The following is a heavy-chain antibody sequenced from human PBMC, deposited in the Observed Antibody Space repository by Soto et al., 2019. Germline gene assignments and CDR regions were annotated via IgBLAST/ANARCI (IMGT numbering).Heavy chain of an antibody. V-gene: IGHV4-30-4*01. CDR1: GASITSSDYY. Sequence: QVQLQESGPGLVKPSQTLSLTCTVSGASITSSDYYWSWIRQSPGKGLEWIGYIYYSDITYYTPSLESRVSISVDTSKNQFSLKLSSVTAADTAVYYCARGRWWPIRDAFDIWGQGTMVTVSS. CDR3: ARGRWWPIRDAFDI. D-gene: IGHD2-15*01. CDR2: IYYSDIT. J-gene: IGHJ3*02.